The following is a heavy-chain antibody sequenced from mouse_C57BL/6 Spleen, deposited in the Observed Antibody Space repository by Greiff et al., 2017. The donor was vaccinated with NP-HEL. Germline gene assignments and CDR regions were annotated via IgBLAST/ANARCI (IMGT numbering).Heavy chain of an antibody. CDR1: GFNIKDYY. D-gene: IGHD2-1*01. J-gene: IGHJ1*03. CDR3: TTKGNYEGYWYFDV. CDR2: IDPEDGDT. Sequence: VQLQQSGAELVRPGAAVKLSCTASGFNIKDYYMHWVKQRPEQGLEWIGRIDPEDGDTEYAPKFQGKATMTADTSSNTAYLQLSSLTSEDTAVYYCTTKGNYEGYWYFDVWGTGTTVTVSS. V-gene: IGHV14-1*01.